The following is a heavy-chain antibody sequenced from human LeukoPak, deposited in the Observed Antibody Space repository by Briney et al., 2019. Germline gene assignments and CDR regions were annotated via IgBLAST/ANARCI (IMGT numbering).Heavy chain of an antibody. Sequence: GGSLRLSCAASGFTFSTYRMHWVRQAPEKGLVWVSHISSDGSTTRYADSVKGRFTISRDNAKNTLYLQMNSLRAEDTAVYYCARGAYYSYDYWGQGTLDTVSS. CDR2: ISSDGSTT. D-gene: IGHD3-10*01. CDR3: ARGAYYSYDY. J-gene: IGHJ4*02. V-gene: IGHV3-74*01. CDR1: GFTFSTYR.